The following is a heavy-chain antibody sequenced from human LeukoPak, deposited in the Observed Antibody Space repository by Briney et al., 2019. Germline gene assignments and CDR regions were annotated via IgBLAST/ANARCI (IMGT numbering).Heavy chain of an antibody. V-gene: IGHV3-48*03. J-gene: IGHJ4*02. CDR1: GLTFSGFE. CDR3: ARRFRD. Sequence: GESLRLSCVGSGLTFSGFELNWVRQAPGKGLEWVSYIKDDGSLKTYADPVKGRFTISRDNARNSLYLQMNSLRVEDTAIYYCARRFRDWGQGTLVTVSS. CDR2: IKDDGSLK. D-gene: IGHD3-16*01.